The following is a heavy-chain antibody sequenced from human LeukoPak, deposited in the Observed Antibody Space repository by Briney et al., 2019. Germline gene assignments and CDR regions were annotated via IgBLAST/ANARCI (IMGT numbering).Heavy chain of an antibody. Sequence: ASVKVSCKASGYTFTGYYMHWVRQAPGQGLEWMGWINPNSGGTNYAQKFQGRVTMTRDTSISTAYMELSRLRSDDTAVYYCARAALVGATHYYYYYMDVWGIGTTVTVSS. J-gene: IGHJ6*03. D-gene: IGHD1-26*01. CDR1: GYTFTGYY. CDR3: ARAALVGATHYYYYYMDV. CDR2: INPNSGGT. V-gene: IGHV1-2*02.